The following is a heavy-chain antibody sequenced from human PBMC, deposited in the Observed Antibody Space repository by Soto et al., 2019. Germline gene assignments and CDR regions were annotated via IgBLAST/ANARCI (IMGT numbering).Heavy chain of an antibody. V-gene: IGHV1-69*13. CDR2: IIPIFGTA. CDR1: GGTFSSYA. D-gene: IGHD2-21*01. Sequence: SVNVSCKDSGGTFSSYAVSWVRQAPGQGLEWMGGIIPIFGTANYAQRFQGRVTITADESTSTAYMELSSLRSEDTAVYDCAREIPSRGVWARFDYWGQGTLVTVSS. J-gene: IGHJ4*02. CDR3: AREIPSRGVWARFDY.